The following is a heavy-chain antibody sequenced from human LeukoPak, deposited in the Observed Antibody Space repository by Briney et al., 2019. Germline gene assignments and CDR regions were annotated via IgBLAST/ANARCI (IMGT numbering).Heavy chain of an antibody. CDR1: GGSISSYY. V-gene: IGHV4-59*08. Sequence: SETLSLTCTVSGGSISSYYWSWLRQPPGKGLEWIGYIYYSGSTNYNPSLKSRVTISVDTSKNQFSLKLSSVTAADTAVYYCARHGSGWSVDYWGQGTLVTVSS. CDR3: ARHGSGWSVDY. CDR2: IYYSGST. D-gene: IGHD6-19*01. J-gene: IGHJ4*02.